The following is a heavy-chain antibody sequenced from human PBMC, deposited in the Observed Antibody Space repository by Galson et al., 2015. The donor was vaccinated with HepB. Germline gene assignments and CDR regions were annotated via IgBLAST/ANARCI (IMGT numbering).Heavy chain of an antibody. J-gene: IGHJ3*02. CDR1: GFAFSGYA. CDR2: ISYDETTK. D-gene: IGHD4-23*01. V-gene: IGHV3-30*02. Sequence: SLRLSCAASGFAFSGYAMHWVRQAPLKGLEWVAYISYDETTKHYADSVKGRFTISRDNSKDTLYLQLNSLRTEDTAVYYCATVAWVVTSGFDSWGQGTMGTVSS. CDR3: ATVAWVVTSGFDS.